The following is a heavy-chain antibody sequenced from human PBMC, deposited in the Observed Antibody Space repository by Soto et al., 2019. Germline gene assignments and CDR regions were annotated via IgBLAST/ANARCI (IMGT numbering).Heavy chain of an antibody. CDR2: ITSTGSTR. J-gene: IGHJ4*02. V-gene: IGHV3-48*03. CDR1: GFTFSSYE. D-gene: IGHD3-22*01. CDR3: AKGRESSGSYRPFDY. Sequence: GGSLRLSCAASGFTFSSYEMNWVRQAPGKGLEWVSDITSTGSTRYYADSVKGRFTISRDNAKNSLYLQMNSLRAEDTAVYYCAKGRESSGSYRPFDYWGQGALVTVSS.